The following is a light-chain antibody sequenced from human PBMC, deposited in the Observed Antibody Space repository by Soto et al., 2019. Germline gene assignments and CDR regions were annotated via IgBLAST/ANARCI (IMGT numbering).Light chain of an antibody. V-gene: IGKV1-9*01. CDR1: QGISSY. J-gene: IGKJ3*01. CDR3: QQLNTFPP. CDR2: AAS. Sequence: IQLTQSPSSLSASVGDRVTITCRASQGISSYLAWYQQKPGKAPKLLIYAASTLQSGVPSRFSGSGSGTDFTLTISSLQPEDFATYYCQQLNTFPPFGPGTKVDIK.